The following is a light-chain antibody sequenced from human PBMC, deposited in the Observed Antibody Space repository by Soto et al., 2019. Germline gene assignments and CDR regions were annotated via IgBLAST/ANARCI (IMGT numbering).Light chain of an antibody. CDR1: QSVSSY. CDR2: GAS. Sequence: EVPPEPCAPSLSPRDRATLSCRASQSVSSYLAWYQQKPGQAPRLLVYGASSRATGIPDRFSGSGSGTDFTLTITTLEPEDFAVYYCQQYGASSRTFGLGTKVAIK. CDR3: QQYGASSRT. J-gene: IGKJ1*01. V-gene: IGKV3-20*01.